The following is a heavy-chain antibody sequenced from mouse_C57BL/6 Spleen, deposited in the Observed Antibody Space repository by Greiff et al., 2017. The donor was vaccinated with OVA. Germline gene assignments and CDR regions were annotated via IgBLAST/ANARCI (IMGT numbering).Heavy chain of an antibody. Sequence: VQLQQSGPELVKPGASVKISCKASGYAFSSSWMNWVKQRPGKGLEWIGRIYPGDGDTNYNGKFKGKATLTADKSSSTAYMQLSSLTSEDSAVYFYARSDGYHEDYWGQGTTLTVSS. CDR1: GYAFSSSW. V-gene: IGHV1-82*01. D-gene: IGHD2-3*01. CDR3: ARSDGYHEDY. J-gene: IGHJ2*01. CDR2: IYPGDGDT.